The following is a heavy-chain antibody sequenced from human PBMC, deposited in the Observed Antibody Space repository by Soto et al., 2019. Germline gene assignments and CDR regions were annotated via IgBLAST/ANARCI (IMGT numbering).Heavy chain of an antibody. V-gene: IGHV3-7*01. D-gene: IGHD3-10*01. CDR2: LKRDGSEK. CDR1: GFTFGLYW. CDR3: ATMPVRGVLTDRSGKDSPGEGSFAE. Sequence: PAGSLRLSCASSGFTFGLYWMVWLRQAPGKGLEWVANLKRDGSEKYFLESVKGRFTMSRDNAKNSFYLHMNNLRAEDTAVYFWATMPVRGVLTDRSGKDSPGEGSFAE. J-gene: IGHJ1*01.